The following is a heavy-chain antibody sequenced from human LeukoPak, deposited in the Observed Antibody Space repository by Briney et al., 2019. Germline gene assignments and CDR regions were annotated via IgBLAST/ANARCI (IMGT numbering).Heavy chain of an antibody. CDR3: AGAFIVATTAFDY. V-gene: IGHV1-69*04. Sequence: SVKVSCKASGGTFSSYAISWVRQAPGQGLEWMGRIIPILGIANYAQKFQGRVTITADKSTSTAYMELSSLRSEDTAVYYCAGAFIVATTAFDYWGQGTLVTVSS. CDR1: GGTFSSYA. J-gene: IGHJ4*02. CDR2: IIPILGIA. D-gene: IGHD5-12*01.